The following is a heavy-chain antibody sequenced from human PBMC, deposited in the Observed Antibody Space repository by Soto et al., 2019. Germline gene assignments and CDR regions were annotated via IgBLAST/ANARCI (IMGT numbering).Heavy chain of an antibody. Sequence: GGSLRLSCAASGFTFSSYGMHWVRQAPGKGLEWVAVIWYDGSNEYYADSVKGRFTISRDNSKNTLYLQMNSLRAEDTAVYYCAREVAAAGDYYYYYYMDVWGQGTTVTGSS. CDR2: IWYDGSNE. CDR3: AREVAAAGDYYYYYYMDV. D-gene: IGHD6-13*01. V-gene: IGHV3-33*01. J-gene: IGHJ6*03. CDR1: GFTFSSYG.